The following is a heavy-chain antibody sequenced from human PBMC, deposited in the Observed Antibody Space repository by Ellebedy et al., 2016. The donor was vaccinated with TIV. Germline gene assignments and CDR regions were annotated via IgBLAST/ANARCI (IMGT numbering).Heavy chain of an antibody. CDR2: ISYDGNNE. D-gene: IGHD6-13*01. CDR1: GFTFSSYG. CDR3: AKALGGAAAGSPFDY. V-gene: IGHV3-30*18. Sequence: LSLTCAASGFTFSSYGMHWVRQAPGKGLEWVAVISYDGNNEYYADSVKGRVTISRDNSKNTLYLQMNSLRAEDTAVYYCAKALGGAAAGSPFDYWGQGTLVTVSS. J-gene: IGHJ4*02.